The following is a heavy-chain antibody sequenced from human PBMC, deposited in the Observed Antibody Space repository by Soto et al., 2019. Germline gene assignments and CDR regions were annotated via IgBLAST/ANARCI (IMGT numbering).Heavy chain of an antibody. V-gene: IGHV3-33*01. Sequence: QVQLVESGGGVVQPGRSLRLSCAASGFTFSSYGMHWVRQAPGKGLEWVAVIWYDGSNKYYADSVKGRFTISRDNSKNTLYLQMNSLRAEDTAVYYCARSHYDFWSGYSNYYMDVWGKGTTVTVSS. CDR3: ARSHYDFWSGYSNYYMDV. CDR1: GFTFSSYG. D-gene: IGHD3-3*01. CDR2: IWYDGSNK. J-gene: IGHJ6*03.